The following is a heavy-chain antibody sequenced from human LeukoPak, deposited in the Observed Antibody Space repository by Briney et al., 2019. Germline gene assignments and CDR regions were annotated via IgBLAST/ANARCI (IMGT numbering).Heavy chain of an antibody. CDR1: GYRFTSYH. Sequence: RASVKVSCKASGYRFTSYHISWVRQAPGQGLEWMGSMNPNSGNPDYAQGFQGRVTMTRDTSISTAYMELSSLRSEDTAMYYCATVGFCRGVTCGGSYNWFDPWGQGTLVTVSS. J-gene: IGHJ5*02. CDR2: MNPNSGNP. CDR3: ATVGFCRGVTCGGSYNWFDP. V-gene: IGHV1-8*01. D-gene: IGHD2-15*01.